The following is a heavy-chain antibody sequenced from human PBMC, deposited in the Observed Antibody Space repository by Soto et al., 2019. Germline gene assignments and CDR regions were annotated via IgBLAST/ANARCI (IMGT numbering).Heavy chain of an antibody. CDR3: AREKGDSIGYYPTYGMDV. CDR2: ISYDGSNK. CDR1: GFTFSSYA. J-gene: IGHJ6*02. Sequence: QVQLVESGGGVVQPGRSLRLSCAASGFTFSSYAMHWVRQAPGKGLEWVAVISYDGSNKYYADSVKVRFTISRDNSKNTLYLQMNSLRAEDTAGYYCAREKGDSIGYYPTYGMDVWGQGTTVTVSS. D-gene: IGHD3-22*01. V-gene: IGHV3-30-3*01.